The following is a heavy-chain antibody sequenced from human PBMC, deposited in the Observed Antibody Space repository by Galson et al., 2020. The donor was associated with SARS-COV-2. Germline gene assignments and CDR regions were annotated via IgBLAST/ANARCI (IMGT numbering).Heavy chain of an antibody. D-gene: IGHD5-12*01. Sequence: SGPTLVKPTQTLTLTCTFSGFSLTTTGMRVSWIRQPPGKALQWLAHIDWNDDKFYSTSLTTRLTISKDTSKNQVVLTLTNMDPVDTATYYCARIGGYNYEYFFDYWGQGILVSVSS. J-gene: IGHJ4*02. CDR1: GFSLTTTGMR. CDR2: IDWNDDK. CDR3: ARIGGYNYEYFFDY. V-gene: IGHV2-70*04.